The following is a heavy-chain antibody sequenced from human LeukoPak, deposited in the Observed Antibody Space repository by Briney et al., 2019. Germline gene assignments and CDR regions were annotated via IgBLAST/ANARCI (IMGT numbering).Heavy chain of an antibody. V-gene: IGHV3-53*01. J-gene: IGHJ4*02. Sequence: PGGSLRLSCAASGFTVSSNYMSWVRQAPGKGLEWVSVIYSGGSTYYADSVKGRFTISRDNSKNTLYLQMNSLRAEDTAVYYCARAAATIAPDYWGQGTLVTVSS. CDR3: ARAAATIAPDY. CDR1: GFTVSSNY. CDR2: IYSGGST. D-gene: IGHD5-24*01.